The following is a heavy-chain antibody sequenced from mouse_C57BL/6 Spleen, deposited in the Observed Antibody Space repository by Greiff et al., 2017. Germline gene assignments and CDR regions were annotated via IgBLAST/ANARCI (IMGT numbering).Heavy chain of an antibody. J-gene: IGHJ2*01. CDR2: INPSTGGT. Sequence: EVKLMESGPELVKPGASVKISCKASGYSFTGYYMNWVKQSPEKSLEWIGEINPSTGGTTYNQKFKAKATLTVDKSSSTAYMQLKSLTSEDSAVYYCARSDLLGYWGQGTTLTVSS. CDR1: GYSFTGYY. V-gene: IGHV1-42*01. CDR3: ARSDLLGY. D-gene: IGHD1-1*01.